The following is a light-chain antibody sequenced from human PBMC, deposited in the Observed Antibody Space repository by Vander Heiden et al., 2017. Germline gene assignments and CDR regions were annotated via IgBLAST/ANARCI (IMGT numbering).Light chain of an antibody. CDR1: SSNMGSTY. Sequence: QSVSQQPPPALAAPGQKATISCAGSSSNMGSTYVYWYQQLPGTAPKLLIYDNNKRPSGIPDRFSGSKSGTSATLGITGVQTGDEADYYCGTWDTSLSVVVFGGGTKLTVL. J-gene: IGLJ2*01. CDR3: GTWDTSLSVVV. CDR2: DNN. V-gene: IGLV1-51*01.